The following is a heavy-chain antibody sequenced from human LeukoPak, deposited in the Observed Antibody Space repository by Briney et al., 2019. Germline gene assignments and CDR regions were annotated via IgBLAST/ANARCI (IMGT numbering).Heavy chain of an antibody. CDR1: GFTFSSYG. CDR2: ISYDGSNK. CDR3: AKDYYGGNDY. V-gene: IGHV3-30*18. Sequence: PGRSLRLSCAAPGFTFSSYGMHWVRQAPGKGLEWVAVISYDGSNKYYADSVKGRFTISRDNSKNMLYLQMNSLRAEDTAVYYCAKDYYGGNDYWGQGTLVTVSS. J-gene: IGHJ4*02. D-gene: IGHD3-3*01.